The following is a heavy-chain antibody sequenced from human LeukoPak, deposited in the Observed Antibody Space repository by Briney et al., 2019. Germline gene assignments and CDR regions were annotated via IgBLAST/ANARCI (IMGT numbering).Heavy chain of an antibody. CDR2: IYYSGST. CDR1: GGSISSYY. V-gene: IGHV4-59*08. Sequence: SETLSLTCTVSGGSISSYYWSWIRQPPGQGREWIGYIYYSGSTNSNPSLQSRVTISVDTSKNQFSLKLSSLTAADTAVYYCARHRSSSGSGDDAIDIWGQGTMVTVSS. D-gene: IGHD6-13*01. J-gene: IGHJ3*02. CDR3: ARHRSSSGSGDDAIDI.